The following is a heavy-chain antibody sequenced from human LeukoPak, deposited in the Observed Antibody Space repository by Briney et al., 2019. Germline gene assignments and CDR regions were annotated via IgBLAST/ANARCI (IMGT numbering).Heavy chain of an antibody. CDR3: ARASSSSYWRGVDY. V-gene: IGHV3-33*01. Sequence: PGGSLRLSCAASGLTFSDYGMHWVRQAPGKGLEWVAVMSYDGTNKYYADSVRGPFTISRDNSKNTLYLQMNSLRAEDTALYYCARASSSSYWRGVDYWGQGTLVTVSS. J-gene: IGHJ4*02. CDR2: MSYDGTNK. CDR1: GLTFSDYG. D-gene: IGHD6-13*01.